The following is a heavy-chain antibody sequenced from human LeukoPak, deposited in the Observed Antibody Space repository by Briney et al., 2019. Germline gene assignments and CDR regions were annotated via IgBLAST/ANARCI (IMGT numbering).Heavy chain of an antibody. CDR2: MNPNSGNT. Sequence: ASVKVSCKASGYTFTGYYMHWARQATGQGLEWMGWMNPNSGNTGYAQKFQGRVTMTRNTSISTAYMELSSLRSEDTAVYYCARYGDSVDYWGQGTLVTVSS. J-gene: IGHJ4*02. CDR3: ARYGDSVDY. CDR1: GYTFTGYY. D-gene: IGHD4-17*01. V-gene: IGHV1-8*02.